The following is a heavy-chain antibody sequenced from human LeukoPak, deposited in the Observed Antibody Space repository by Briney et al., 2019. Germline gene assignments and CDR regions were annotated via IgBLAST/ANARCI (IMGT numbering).Heavy chain of an antibody. CDR1: GFTFSSYS. Sequence: GGSLRLSCAASGFTFSSYSMNWVRQAPGKGLEWVSSISSSSSYIYYADSVKDRFTISRDNAKNSLYLQMNSLRAEDTAVYYCARVQRSNYADDAFDIWGQGTMVTVSS. J-gene: IGHJ3*02. D-gene: IGHD4-11*01. CDR3: ARVQRSNYADDAFDI. CDR2: ISSSSSYI. V-gene: IGHV3-21*01.